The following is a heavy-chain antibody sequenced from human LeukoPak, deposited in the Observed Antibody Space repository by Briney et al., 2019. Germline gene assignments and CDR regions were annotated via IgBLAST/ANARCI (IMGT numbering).Heavy chain of an antibody. CDR2: IIPIFGTA. D-gene: IGHD1-7*01. V-gene: IGHV1-69*05. Sequence: SVKVSCKASGGTFSSYAISWVRQSPGQGLEWMGGIIPIFGTANYAQKFQGRVTITTDESTSTAYMELSSLRSEDTAVYYCARAQNWNYGYFQHWGQGTLVTVSS. CDR1: GGTFSSYA. CDR3: ARAQNWNYGYFQH. J-gene: IGHJ1*01.